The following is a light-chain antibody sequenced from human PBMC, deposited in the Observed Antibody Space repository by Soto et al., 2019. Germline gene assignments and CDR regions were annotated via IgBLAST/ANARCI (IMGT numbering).Light chain of an antibody. CDR2: GAS. Sequence: VWTQSPATLSLSPGERATLSCRASQSVSSYLAWYQQKPGQAPRLLIYGASSRATGTPDRFSGSGSGTDFTLTINRLEPEDFAMYYCQQYGSSPPTFGQGTKVDIK. CDR3: QQYGSSPPT. J-gene: IGKJ1*01. CDR1: QSVSSY. V-gene: IGKV3-20*01.